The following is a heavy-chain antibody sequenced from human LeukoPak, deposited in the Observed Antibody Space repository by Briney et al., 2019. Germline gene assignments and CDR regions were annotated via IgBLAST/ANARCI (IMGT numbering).Heavy chain of an antibody. J-gene: IGHJ4*02. Sequence: SETLSLTCTVSGGSISSGSYYWTWIRQPPGKGLEWIGHLYTSGTTDYNPSLQSRVTISADTSKHQFSLRLTSVTAPDTAVYYCARAGGSVGWYGTIDSWGQGTLVTVSS. CDR1: GGSISSGSYY. D-gene: IGHD6-19*01. CDR3: ARAGGSVGWYGTIDS. CDR2: LYTSGTT. V-gene: IGHV4-61*09.